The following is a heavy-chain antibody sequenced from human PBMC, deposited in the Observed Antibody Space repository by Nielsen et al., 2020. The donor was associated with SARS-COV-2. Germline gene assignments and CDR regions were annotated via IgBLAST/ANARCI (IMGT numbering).Heavy chain of an antibody. CDR2: IKSKTDGGTT. Sequence: GESLKISCAASGFTFSNAWMSWVRQAPGKGLEWVGRIKSKTDGGTTDYAAPVKGRFTISRDDSKNTLYLQMNSLKTEDTAVYYCTTFTLEWLYFDYWGQGTLVTVSS. D-gene: IGHD3-3*01. J-gene: IGHJ4*02. V-gene: IGHV3-15*01. CDR1: GFTFSNAW. CDR3: TTFTLEWLYFDY.